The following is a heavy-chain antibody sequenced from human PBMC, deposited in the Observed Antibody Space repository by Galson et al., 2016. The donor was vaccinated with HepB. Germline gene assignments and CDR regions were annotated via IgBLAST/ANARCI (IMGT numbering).Heavy chain of an antibody. CDR2: ISASSSYV. V-gene: IGHV3-21*01. CDR1: GFKFGSYS. CDR3: ARDKGGSEFTPFGVLLDV. J-gene: IGHJ6*02. Sequence: SLRLSCAVSGFKFGSYSMHWVRQAPGKGLEWVSSISASSSYVDYADSVKGRFTISRDNAKSSLFLQMNSLRADDTAVYYCARDKGGSEFTPFGVLLDVWGQGTTVTVSS. D-gene: IGHD3-3*01.